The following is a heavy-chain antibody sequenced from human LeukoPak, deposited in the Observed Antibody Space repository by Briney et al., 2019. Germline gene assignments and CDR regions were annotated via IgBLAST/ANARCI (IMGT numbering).Heavy chain of an antibody. CDR1: GGSISSSNW. J-gene: IGHJ2*01. CDR2: INHSGST. V-gene: IGHV4-4*02. Sequence: PSGTLSLTCAVSGGSISSSNWWSWVRQPPGKGLEWIGEINHSGSTNYNPSLKSRVTISVDTSKNQFSLKLSSVTAADTAVYYCARPRGDSSSFDWYFDLWGRGTLVTVSS. D-gene: IGHD6-6*01. CDR3: ARPRGDSSSFDWYFDL.